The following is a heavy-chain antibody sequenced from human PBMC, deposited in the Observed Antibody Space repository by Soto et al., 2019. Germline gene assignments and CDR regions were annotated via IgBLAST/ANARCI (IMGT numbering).Heavy chain of an antibody. CDR2: ISHSGTS. CDR1: GGSISSSHW. D-gene: IGHD3-9*01. J-gene: IGHJ3*01. Sequence: QVQLQESGPGLVKPSGTLSLTCAVSGGSISSSHWWTWVRQSPGKGLEYIGEISHSGTSNSNPSLHRRVTQSVDKSKNHFSLTLTSVSAADTAVYYCARVVLTITRGAFDAWGQGTLVIVSS. CDR3: ARVVLTITRGAFDA. V-gene: IGHV4-4*02.